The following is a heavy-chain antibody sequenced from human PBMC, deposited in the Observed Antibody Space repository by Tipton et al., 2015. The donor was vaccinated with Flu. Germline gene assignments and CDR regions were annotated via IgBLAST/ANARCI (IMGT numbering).Heavy chain of an antibody. D-gene: IGHD3-3*01. CDR1: GFTFSSYW. CDR2: IKQDGSEK. V-gene: IGHV3-7*01. J-gene: IGHJ4*02. Sequence: SLRLSCAASGFTFSSYWMSWVRQAPGKGLEWVANIKQDGSEKYYVDSVKGRFTISRDNAKNSLYLQMNSLRAEDTAVYYCAREGTSDYFTYDFWSGYYPHPDYFDYWGQGTLVTVSS. CDR3: AREGTSDYFTYDFWSGYYPHPDYFDY.